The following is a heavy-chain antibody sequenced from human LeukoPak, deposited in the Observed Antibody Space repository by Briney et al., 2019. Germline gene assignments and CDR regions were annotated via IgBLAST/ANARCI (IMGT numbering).Heavy chain of an antibody. V-gene: IGHV7-4-1*02. CDR2: INTNTGNP. J-gene: IGHJ6*02. CDR1: GYTFTSYA. CDR3: ARDTYSSSWYWYGLDV. Sequence: ASVKVSCKASGYTFTSYAMNWVRQAPRQGLEWMGWINTNTGNPTYAQGFTGRFVFSLDTSVSTAYLQISSLKAEDTAVYYCARDTYSSSWYWYGLDVWGQGTTVTVS. D-gene: IGHD6-13*01.